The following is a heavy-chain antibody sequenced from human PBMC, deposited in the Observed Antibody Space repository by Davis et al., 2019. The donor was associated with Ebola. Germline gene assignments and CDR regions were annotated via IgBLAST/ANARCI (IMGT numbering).Heavy chain of an antibody. D-gene: IGHD1-26*01. CDR2: INHSGST. Sequence: PSETLSLTCAVYGGSFSGYYWSWIRQPPGKGLEWIGEINHSGSTNYNPSLKSRVTISVDTSKNQFSLKLSSVTAADTAVYYCARHQGWELLAAFDIWGQGTMVTVSS. J-gene: IGHJ3*02. CDR3: ARHQGWELLAAFDI. CDR1: GGSFSGYY. V-gene: IGHV4-34*01.